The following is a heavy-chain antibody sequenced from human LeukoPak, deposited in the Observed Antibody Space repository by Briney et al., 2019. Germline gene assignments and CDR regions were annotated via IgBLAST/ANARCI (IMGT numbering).Heavy chain of an antibody. CDR2: INPNSGGT. D-gene: IGHD2-2*01. J-gene: IGHJ4*02. CDR1: GYTFTGYY. CDR3: ASRYCSSTRCYAYYFDY. V-gene: IGHV1-2*02. Sequence: ASVKVSCKASGYTFTGYYMHWVRQAPGQGLEWMGWINPNSGGTNYAQKFQGRVTMTRDTSISTAYMELSRLRSDDTAVYYCASRYCSSTRCYAYYFDYWGQGTLVTVSS.